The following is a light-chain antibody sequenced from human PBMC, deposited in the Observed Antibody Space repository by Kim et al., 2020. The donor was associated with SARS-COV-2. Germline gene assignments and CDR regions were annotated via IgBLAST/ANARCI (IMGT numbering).Light chain of an antibody. V-gene: IGKV3-11*01. CDR2: DVS. Sequence: EVVLTQSPATLSVSPGERASLSCRASESVGNYLAWYQQKPGQSPRLLMYDVSNRATGIPARFSGSGSGTDFTLIISSLEPGDVAIYYCQRRSDWLTTFGQGTRLEIK. CDR3: QRRSDWLTT. CDR1: ESVGNY. J-gene: IGKJ5*01.